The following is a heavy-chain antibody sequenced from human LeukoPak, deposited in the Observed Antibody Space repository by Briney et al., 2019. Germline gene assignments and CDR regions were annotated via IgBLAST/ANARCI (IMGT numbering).Heavy chain of an antibody. D-gene: IGHD4-11*01. CDR3: ARAHMTTVTLGDY. J-gene: IGHJ4*02. CDR1: GYTLTDYY. Sequence: ASVKVSCKASGYTLTDYYIHWVRQPPGKGLEWMGWINPNSGVTNYAQKFQGRVTLTRDTPISTAYMEVSRLRSDDTAVYYCARAHMTTVTLGDYWGQGTLVTVSS. CDR2: INPNSGVT. V-gene: IGHV1-2*02.